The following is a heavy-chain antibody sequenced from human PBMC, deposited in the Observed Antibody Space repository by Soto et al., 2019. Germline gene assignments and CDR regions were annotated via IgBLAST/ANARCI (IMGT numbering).Heavy chain of an antibody. V-gene: IGHV3-30*18. J-gene: IGHJ6*02. CDR2: ISSDGSGK. Sequence: QVHLVESGGGVVQPGRSLRLSCAVSGFTFSSYGIHWVRQAPGKGLEWVAIISSDGSGKYYADSVKGRFTISRDSSKNTLQLQMNRLRTEDAAVYYCAKDRWATITTRGMDVWGQGTAVTVSS. CDR1: GFTFSSYG. D-gene: IGHD4-4*01. CDR3: AKDRWATITTRGMDV.